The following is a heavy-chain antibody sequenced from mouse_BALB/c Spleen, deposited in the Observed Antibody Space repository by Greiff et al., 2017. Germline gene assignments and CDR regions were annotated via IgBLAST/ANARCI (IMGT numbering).Heavy chain of an antibody. Sequence: QVQLQQSGPGLVAPSQSLSITCTVSGFSLTGYGVNWVRQPPGKGLEWLGMIWGDGSTDYNSALKSRLSISKDNSKSQVFLKMNSLQTDDTAMYYCAREIDYYAMDYWGQGTSVTVSS. CDR1: GFSLTGYG. CDR3: AREIDYYAMDY. CDR2: IWGDGST. V-gene: IGHV2-6-7*01. J-gene: IGHJ4*01.